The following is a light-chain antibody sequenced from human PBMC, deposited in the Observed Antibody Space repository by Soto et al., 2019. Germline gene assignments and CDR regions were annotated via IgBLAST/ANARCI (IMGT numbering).Light chain of an antibody. V-gene: IGKV3-15*01. Sequence: EIVMTQSPVTRSVSPGERATLSCRASQSVSSNLAWYQQKPGQAPRLLIYGAFTRATGIPARFSGSGSGTEFTLTISSLQSEDFAVYYCQQYDNWPPYTFGQGTKV. J-gene: IGKJ2*01. CDR3: QQYDNWPPYT. CDR1: QSVSSN. CDR2: GAF.